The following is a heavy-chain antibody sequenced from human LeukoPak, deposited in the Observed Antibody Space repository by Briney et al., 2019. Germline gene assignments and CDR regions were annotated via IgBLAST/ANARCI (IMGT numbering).Heavy chain of an antibody. V-gene: IGHV5-10-1*01. Sequence: GESLKISCKGSGYRFTSYRIAWVRQTPGKGLEWMGRIDPSDSYAKYSPSFQGHVTISADKSISTAYLQWSSLQASDTAMYYCATGMTATFAPGVDVWGQGTRVTVSS. CDR1: GYRFTSYR. CDR3: ATGMTATFAPGVDV. CDR2: IDPSDSYA. J-gene: IGHJ6*02. D-gene: IGHD1-20*01.